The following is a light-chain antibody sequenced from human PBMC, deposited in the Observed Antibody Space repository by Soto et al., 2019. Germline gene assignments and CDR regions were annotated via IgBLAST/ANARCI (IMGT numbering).Light chain of an antibody. V-gene: IGKV3-20*01. CDR2: GAS. CDR1: QSVSSSY. J-gene: IGKJ1*01. Sequence: EIVLTQSPGTLSLSPGERATLSCRASQSVSSSYLACYQQKPGQAPRLLIYGASSRATGIPDRFSGSGSGTDFTITISRLEPEDFAMYYCQQYGSSPWTFGQGTKLEIK. CDR3: QQYGSSPWT.